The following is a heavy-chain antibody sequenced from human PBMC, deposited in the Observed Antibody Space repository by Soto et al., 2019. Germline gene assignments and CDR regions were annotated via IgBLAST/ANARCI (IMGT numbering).Heavy chain of an antibody. CDR1: GFTFSSYA. J-gene: IGHJ6*03. CDR2: ISGSGGST. V-gene: IGHV3-23*01. Sequence: VQLLESGGGLVQPGGSLRLSCAASGFTFSSYAMSWVRQAPGKGLEWVSAISGSGGSTYYADSVKGRFTISRDNSKNTLYLQMNSLRAEDTAVYYCAMQLGYCSSTSCVDYYYYYMDVWGKGTTVTVSS. CDR3: AMQLGYCSSTSCVDYYYYYMDV. D-gene: IGHD2-2*01.